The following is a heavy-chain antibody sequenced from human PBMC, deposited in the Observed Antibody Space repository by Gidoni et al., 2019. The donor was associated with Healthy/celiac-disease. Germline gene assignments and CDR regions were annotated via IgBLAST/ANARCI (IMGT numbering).Heavy chain of an antibody. D-gene: IGHD6-13*01. Sequence: QVQLVESGGGVVQPGGSLRLSFAASGFTFSSYAMHWVRQAPGKGLAWVAVISYDGSNKYYADSVKGRFTISRDNSKNTLYLQMNSLRAEDTAVYYCAKDGSSSWYYYYYYGMDVWGQGTTVTVSS. CDR3: AKDGSSSWYYYYYYGMDV. J-gene: IGHJ6*02. V-gene: IGHV3-30*18. CDR2: ISYDGSNK. CDR1: GFTFSSYA.